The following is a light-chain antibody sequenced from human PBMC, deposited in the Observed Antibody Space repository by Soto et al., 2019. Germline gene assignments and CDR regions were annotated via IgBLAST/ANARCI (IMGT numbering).Light chain of an antibody. CDR2: GAS. Sequence: SVLTQSPDTLSLSPGERATLSCRASQSVNSNSLAWYQQKSGQSPRLLIYGASTRATGIPHRISGSGSGTDFTLSISGLEPEDFAVYYCQQYGSSPRTFGQWTKVEIK. CDR1: QSVNSNS. J-gene: IGKJ1*01. CDR3: QQYGSSPRT. V-gene: IGKV3-20*01.